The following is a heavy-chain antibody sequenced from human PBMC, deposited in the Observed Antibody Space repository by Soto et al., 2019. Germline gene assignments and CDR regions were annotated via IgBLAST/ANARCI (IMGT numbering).Heavy chain of an antibody. Sequence: GGSLRLSCAASGFTFSSYAMSWVRQAPGKGLEWVSAISGSGGSTYYADSVKGRFTISRDNSKNTLYLQMNSLRAEDTAVYYCAKEGPVDYSLYYYYYYMDVWGKGTTVTVSS. D-gene: IGHD4-4*01. CDR1: GFTFSSYA. V-gene: IGHV3-23*01. CDR2: ISGSGGST. CDR3: AKEGPVDYSLYYYYYYMDV. J-gene: IGHJ6*03.